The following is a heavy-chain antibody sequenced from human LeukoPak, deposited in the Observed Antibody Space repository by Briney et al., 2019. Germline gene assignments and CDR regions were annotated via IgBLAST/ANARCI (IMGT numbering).Heavy chain of an antibody. Sequence: GGSLRLSRAASGFTFSNAWMSWVRQAPGKGLEWVGRIKSKTDGGTTDYAAPVKGRFTISRDDSKNTLYLQMNSLKTEDTAVYYCTTEALQPLDLRRGYWGQGTLVTVSS. V-gene: IGHV3-15*01. CDR2: IKSKTDGGTT. J-gene: IGHJ4*02. CDR3: TTEALQPLDLRRGY. D-gene: IGHD4-11*01. CDR1: GFTFSNAW.